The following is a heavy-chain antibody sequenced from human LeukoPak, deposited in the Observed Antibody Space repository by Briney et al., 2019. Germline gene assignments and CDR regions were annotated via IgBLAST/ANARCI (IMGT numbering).Heavy chain of an antibody. J-gene: IGHJ4*02. CDR1: GFTFSSYA. D-gene: IGHD3-10*01. CDR3: ARGLVRLAYFDY. V-gene: IGHV3-30-3*01. CDR2: ISYDGSNK. Sequence: GGSLRLSCAASGFTFSSYAMHWVRQAPGKGLEWVAVISYDGSNKYYADSVKGRFTISRDNSKNTLYLQMNSLRAEDTAVYYCARGLVRLAYFDYWGQGPLVTVSS.